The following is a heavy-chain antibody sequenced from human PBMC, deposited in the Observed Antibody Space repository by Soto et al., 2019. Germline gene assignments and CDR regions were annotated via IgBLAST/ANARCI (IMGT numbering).Heavy chain of an antibody. J-gene: IGHJ5*02. Sequence: QVRLVESGEGVVQPGRSLRLSCTASGFSFSSYAMYWFRQPPGKGLAWVAVISHDGINKHYADSVKGRVTVSRDNSNHSLDLPLNSLRGEDTAMYYCARDMYSSDYFVKWFEPWGQGTLVPVSS. CDR3: ARDMYSSDYFVKWFEP. CDR2: ISHDGINK. D-gene: IGHD6-19*01. V-gene: IGHV3-30-3*01. CDR1: GFSFSSYA.